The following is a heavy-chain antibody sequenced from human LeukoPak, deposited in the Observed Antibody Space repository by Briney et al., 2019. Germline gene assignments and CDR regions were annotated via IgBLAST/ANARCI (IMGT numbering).Heavy chain of an antibody. V-gene: IGHV4-61*02. D-gene: IGHD3-9*01. J-gene: IGHJ4*02. CDR2: INTIENT. Sequence: SETLSLTCTVSGASISSGNYYWSWIRQPAGKELEWIGRINTIENTNYNPSLKSRVTISIDTSNNQFSLKLNSVTAADTAVYHCARSYYDILTGYYEDYWGQGTLVTVSS. CDR1: GASISSGNYY. CDR3: ARSYYDILTGYYEDY.